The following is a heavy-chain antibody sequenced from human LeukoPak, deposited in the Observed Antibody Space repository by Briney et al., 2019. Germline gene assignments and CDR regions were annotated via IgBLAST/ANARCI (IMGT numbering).Heavy chain of an antibody. CDR1: GYTFTGYY. CDR3: ARSGSSGSPHYHGMDA. CDR2: INLNSGGT. V-gene: IGHV1-2*02. J-gene: IGHJ6*02. Sequence: ASVKVSCKASGYTFTGYYMHWVRQAPGQGLEWMGWINLNSGGTNYAQKFQGRVTMTTDTSTSTAYMELSSLTSDDTAVYYCARSGSSGSPHYHGMDAWGQGTTVIVSS. D-gene: IGHD3-10*01.